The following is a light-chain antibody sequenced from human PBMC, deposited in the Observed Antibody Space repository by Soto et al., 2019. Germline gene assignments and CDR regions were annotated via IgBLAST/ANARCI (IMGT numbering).Light chain of an antibody. J-gene: IGKJ5*01. CDR1: QSIGSL. CDR3: QQYNDWPIT. CDR2: AAS. Sequence: EVVMTQSPATLSVSPGERATLSCRAAQSIGSLLAWYQHMPGQAPRLLIYAASTRATAIPARFTGSGSGTEFTLTISSLQSEDFAVYYCQQYNDWPITFGPGTRLEI. V-gene: IGKV3-15*01.